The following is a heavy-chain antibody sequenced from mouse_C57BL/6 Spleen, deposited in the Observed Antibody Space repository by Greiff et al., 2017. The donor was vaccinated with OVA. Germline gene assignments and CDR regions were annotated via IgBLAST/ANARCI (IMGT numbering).Heavy chain of an antibody. CDR3: ARRPIYYGKAGFAY. CDR1: GYTFTGYW. V-gene: IGHV1-9*01. J-gene: IGHJ3*01. D-gene: IGHD2-1*01. Sequence: VKLQESGAELMKPGASVKLSCKATGYTFTGYWIEWVKPRPGHGLEWIGEILPGSGSTNYNEKFKGKATFTADTSSNTAYMHLSSLTTEDSAIYYCARRPIYYGKAGFAYWGQGTLVTVSA. CDR2: ILPGSGST.